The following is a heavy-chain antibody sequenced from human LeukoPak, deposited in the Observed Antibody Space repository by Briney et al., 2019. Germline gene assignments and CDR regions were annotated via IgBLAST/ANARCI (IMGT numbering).Heavy chain of an antibody. CDR1: GFTFSTYA. D-gene: IGHD2-15*01. CDR3: VEDVVVIVAAKPGI. Sequence: GGSLRLSCAASGFTFSTYAMSWVRQAPGKGLEWVSSIGGSGDTTYYADAMKGRFTISRDNSKNTLYLQMNSLRVDDTAVYYCVEDVVVIVAAKPGIWGQGTLVTVSS. J-gene: IGHJ4*02. CDR2: IGGSGDTT. V-gene: IGHV3-23*01.